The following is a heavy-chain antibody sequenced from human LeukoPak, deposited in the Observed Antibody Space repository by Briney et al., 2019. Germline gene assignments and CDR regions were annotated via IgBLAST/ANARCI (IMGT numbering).Heavy chain of an antibody. CDR1: GFTFSSYA. V-gene: IGHV3-23*01. Sequence: GGSLRLSCAASGFTFSSYAMSWVRQAPGKGLEWVSAISGSGGSTYYADSVKGRFTISRDNSKNTLYLQINSLRAEDTAVYYCAKMAAAGNYYYGMDVWGQGTTVTVSS. CDR2: ISGSGGST. J-gene: IGHJ6*02. D-gene: IGHD6-13*01. CDR3: AKMAAAGNYYYGMDV.